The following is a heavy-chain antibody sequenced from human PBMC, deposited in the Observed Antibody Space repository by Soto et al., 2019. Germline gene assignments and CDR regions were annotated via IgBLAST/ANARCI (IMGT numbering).Heavy chain of an antibody. Sequence: EVQLVESGGDLVQPGRSLRLSCAASGFTFDDYAMHWVRLAPGKGLEWVSSISWNSRNIGYADSVKGRFTISRDNAKNSLYLQMNSLRGEDTALYYCAKDNLYSSSSGGHFDYWGQGTLVTVSS. CDR3: AKDNLYSSSSGGHFDY. CDR2: ISWNSRNI. CDR1: GFTFDDYA. J-gene: IGHJ4*02. V-gene: IGHV3-9*01. D-gene: IGHD6-6*01.